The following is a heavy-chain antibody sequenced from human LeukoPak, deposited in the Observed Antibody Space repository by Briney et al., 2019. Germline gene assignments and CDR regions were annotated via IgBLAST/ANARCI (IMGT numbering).Heavy chain of an antibody. V-gene: IGHV1-2*06. Sequence: AASVTVSCTASGYTFTGYYMHWVRQAPGQGLEWMGRINPNSGGTNYAQKFQGRVTMTRDTSISTAYMELSRLRSDDTAVYYCARDSPPYYDFWSGYYDAEYFQHWGQGTLVTVSS. CDR2: INPNSGGT. D-gene: IGHD3-3*01. CDR3: ARDSPPYYDFWSGYYDAEYFQH. CDR1: GYTFTGYY. J-gene: IGHJ1*01.